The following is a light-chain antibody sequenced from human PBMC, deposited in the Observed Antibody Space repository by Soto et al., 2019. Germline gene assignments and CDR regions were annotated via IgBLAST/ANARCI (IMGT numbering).Light chain of an antibody. V-gene: IGLV2-11*01. CDR1: NNDVGRYNF. J-gene: IGLJ3*02. CDR3: YSYTASDIWV. Sequence: QYALTQPRSWSGSPGQSVTISCTGTNNDVGRYNFVSCYQQLPGKAPKLLISAVSQRPSGVPDRFSVSKSGNTASLTISGLQAYDEADYFCYSYTASDIWVFGGGTKVTVL. CDR2: AVS.